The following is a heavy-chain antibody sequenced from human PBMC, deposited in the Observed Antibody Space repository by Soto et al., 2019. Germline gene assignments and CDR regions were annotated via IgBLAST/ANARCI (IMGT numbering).Heavy chain of an antibody. J-gene: IGHJ6*03. CDR1: GFTFSDYY. V-gene: IGHV3-11*01. D-gene: IGHD4-17*01. CDR2: ISSSGSTI. Sequence: GGSLRLSCAASGFTFSDYYMSWIRQAPGKGLEWVSYISSSGSTIYYADSVKGRFTISRDNAKNSLYLQMNSLRAEDTAVYYCARAPGDYVSLVAYYYYYMDVWGKGTTVTVSS. CDR3: ARAPGDYVSLVAYYYYYMDV.